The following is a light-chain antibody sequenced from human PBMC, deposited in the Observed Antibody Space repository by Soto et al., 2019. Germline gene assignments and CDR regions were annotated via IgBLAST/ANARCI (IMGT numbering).Light chain of an antibody. V-gene: IGKV1-39*01. CDR2: AAS. CDR1: QSISSY. J-gene: IGKJ4*01. Sequence: DIQLTRSPSSLSASVEARSPSLFGASQSISSYLNWYQQKPGKAPKLLIYAASSLQSGVPSRFSGSGSGTDFTLTISSLQPEDFATYYCQQSYSTPLTFGGGTKVDIK. CDR3: QQSYSTPLT.